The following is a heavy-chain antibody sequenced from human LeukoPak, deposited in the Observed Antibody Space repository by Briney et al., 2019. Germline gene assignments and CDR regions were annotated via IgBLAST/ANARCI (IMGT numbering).Heavy chain of an antibody. CDR3: AKDWSGSDYFDY. Sequence: PGGSLRLSCVASGIIFSDYAMSWVRQAPGKGLEWVSSISGSGGTTYYSDAVKGRFTISRDNSENTVYLQMNSLRAEDTAIYYCAKDWSGSDYFDYWGQGTLVTDSS. J-gene: IGHJ4*02. V-gene: IGHV3-23*01. CDR2: ISGSGGTT. D-gene: IGHD1-14*01. CDR1: GIIFSDYA.